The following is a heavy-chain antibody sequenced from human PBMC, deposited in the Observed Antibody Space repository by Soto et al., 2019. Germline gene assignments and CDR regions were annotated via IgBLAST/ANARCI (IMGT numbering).Heavy chain of an antibody. J-gene: IGHJ6*03. V-gene: IGHV1-18*01. Sequence: QDQLVQSGGEVKKPGASVKVSCKASGYSFTNYGITWVRQAPGQGFEWMGWISAYNGDTNYAQKLQGRVTMTTDASTSTGYLELGSLRSYDTAVYYCARDRGVAPPVAGNTHYYYYMDVWGKGTTVTVSS. CDR2: ISAYNGDT. CDR3: ARDRGVAPPVAGNTHYYYYMDV. CDR1: GYSFTNYG. D-gene: IGHD6-19*01.